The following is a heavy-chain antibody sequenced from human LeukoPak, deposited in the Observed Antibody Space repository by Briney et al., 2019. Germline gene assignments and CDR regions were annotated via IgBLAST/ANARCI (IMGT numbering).Heavy chain of an antibody. CDR3: ATVVGYSSGPHYFDN. CDR1: GGTFSTYG. J-gene: IGHJ4*02. V-gene: IGHV1-69*04. CDR2: IIPVLGVV. D-gene: IGHD6-19*01. Sequence: SVKVSCKASGGTFSTYGIIWVRQAPGQGLEWMGRIIPVLGVVNYAQKFQGRVTITADKSTSTAYMELTGLRSEDTAVYYCATVVGYSSGPHYFDNWAQGTLVTVSS.